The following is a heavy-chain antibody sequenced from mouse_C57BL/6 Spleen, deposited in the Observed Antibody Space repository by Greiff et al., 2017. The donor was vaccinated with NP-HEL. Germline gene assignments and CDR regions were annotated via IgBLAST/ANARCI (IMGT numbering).Heavy chain of an antibody. CDR3: AKNYHGSLDY. Sequence: VQLQQSGPGLVQPSQCLSITCTVSGFSLTSYGVHWVRQPPGKGLEWLGVIWSGGSTDYYAAFIYRLSISKDNSKSKVFFKMNSLQADDTAIYYCAKNYHGSLDYWGQGTTLTVSS. D-gene: IGHD1-1*01. CDR1: GFSLTSYG. V-gene: IGHV2-4*01. CDR2: IWSGGST. J-gene: IGHJ2*01.